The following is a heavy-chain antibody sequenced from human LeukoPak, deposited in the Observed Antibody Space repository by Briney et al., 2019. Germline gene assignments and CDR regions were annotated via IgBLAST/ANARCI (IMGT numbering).Heavy chain of an antibody. CDR2: IYYSGST. CDR1: GGSISSGGYY. Sequence: SETLSLTCTVSGGSISSGGYYWSWIRQHPGKGLEWIGYIYYSGSTYYNPSLKSRVTISVDTSKNQFSLKLSSVTAADTAVYYCAREGGTRIFFDYWGQGTLVTVSS. J-gene: IGHJ4*02. V-gene: IGHV4-31*03. D-gene: IGHD2-15*01. CDR3: AREGGTRIFFDY.